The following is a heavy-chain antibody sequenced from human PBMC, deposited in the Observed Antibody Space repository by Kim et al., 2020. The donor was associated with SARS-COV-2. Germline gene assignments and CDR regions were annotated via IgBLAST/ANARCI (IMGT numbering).Heavy chain of an antibody. Sequence: GGSLRLSCAASGFTFSNAWMSWVRQAPGKGLEWVGRIKSKTDGGTTDYAAPVKGRFTISRDDSKNTLYLQMNSLKTEDTAVYYCTTAIVATPWDYFDYWGQGTLVTVSS. CDR1: GFTFSNAW. J-gene: IGHJ4*02. CDR2: IKSKTDGGTT. CDR3: TTAIVATPWDYFDY. V-gene: IGHV3-15*01. D-gene: IGHD5-12*01.